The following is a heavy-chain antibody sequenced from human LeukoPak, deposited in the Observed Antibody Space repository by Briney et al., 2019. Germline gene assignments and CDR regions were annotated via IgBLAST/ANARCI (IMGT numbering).Heavy chain of an antibody. CDR3: ARASYNSNGYYRIDI. CDR1: GFTFSSYE. J-gene: IGHJ3*02. CDR2: ISDTSNSI. D-gene: IGHD3-22*01. V-gene: IGHV3-48*03. Sequence: GGSLRLSCAVSGFTFSSYEMNWVRPAPGKGLEWLSYISDTSNSIYYADSVRGRFTISRDNGKNSLYLQMNSLRAEDTAIYYCARASYNSNGYYRIDIWGQGTMVTVSS.